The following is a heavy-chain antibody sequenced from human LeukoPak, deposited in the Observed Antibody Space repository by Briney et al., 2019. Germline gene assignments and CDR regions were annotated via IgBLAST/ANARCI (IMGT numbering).Heavy chain of an antibody. Sequence: SETLSLTCAVYGGSFSGYYWSWIRQPPGKGLEWIGEINHSGSTNYNPSLKSRVTISVDTSKNQFSLKLSSVTAADTAVYYCARWRIITMVRASFDPWGQGTLVTVSS. V-gene: IGHV4-34*01. J-gene: IGHJ5*02. CDR3: ARWRIITMVRASFDP. D-gene: IGHD3-10*01. CDR1: GGSFSGYY. CDR2: INHSGST.